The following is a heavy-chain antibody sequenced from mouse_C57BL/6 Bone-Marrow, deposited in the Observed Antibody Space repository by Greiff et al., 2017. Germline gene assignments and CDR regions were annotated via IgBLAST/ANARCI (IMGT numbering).Heavy chain of an antibody. J-gene: IGHJ1*03. V-gene: IGHV14-4*01. Sequence: VQLQQSGAELVRPGASVKLSCTASGFNIQDDYMHWVKQRPEQGLEWIGWIDPENGDTEYASKFQGTATITADTSSNTAYLQLSSLTSEDTAVYYCTTITTVVATNFDVWGTGTTVTVSS. CDR3: TTITTVVATNFDV. CDR2: IDPENGDT. CDR1: GFNIQDDY. D-gene: IGHD1-1*01.